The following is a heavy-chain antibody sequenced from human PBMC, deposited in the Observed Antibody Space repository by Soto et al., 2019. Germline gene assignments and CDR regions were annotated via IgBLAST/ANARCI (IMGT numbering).Heavy chain of an antibody. CDR2: ISSSSRTI. CDR1: GFTFSGYA. V-gene: IGHV3-48*01. D-gene: IGHD2-15*01. Sequence: EVQLVESGGGLVQSGGSLRLSCEASGFTFSGYAMNWFRHAPGKALEWISYISSSSRTIYYADAVKGRFAISRYNAKNAQYLQMNSLRVEDTAVYYGARAAQTRYCTDYSCYALDFWGQGTLVTVSS. J-gene: IGHJ4*02. CDR3: ARAAQTRYCTDYSCYALDF.